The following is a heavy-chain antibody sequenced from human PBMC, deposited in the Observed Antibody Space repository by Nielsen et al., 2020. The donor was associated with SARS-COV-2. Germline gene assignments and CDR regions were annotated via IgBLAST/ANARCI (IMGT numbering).Heavy chain of an antibody. J-gene: IGHJ4*02. CDR2: MWYHGGDE. V-gene: IGHV3-33*01. CDR1: GFTLSSHG. CDR3: ARDSYIVPTNYYFDY. Sequence: GESLKISCEASGFTLSSHGMHWVRQPPGKGLEWVAHMWYHGGDENYADSVRGRFTISRDLSKNTVYLQMNSLRDDDTAVYYCARDSYIVPTNYYFDYWGQGALVTVSS. D-gene: IGHD5-12*01.